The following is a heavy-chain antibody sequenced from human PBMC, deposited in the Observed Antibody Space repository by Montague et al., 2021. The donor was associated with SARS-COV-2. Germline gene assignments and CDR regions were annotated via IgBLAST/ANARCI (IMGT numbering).Heavy chain of an antibody. CDR2: IYHGGSP. V-gene: IGHV4-4*02. CDR3: TKETYGISILGQIYYYGMDV. CDR1: GGSISSPNW. D-gene: IGHD3-3*01. J-gene: IGHJ6*02. Sequence: SETLSLTCAVSGGSISSPNWRCCVRQSAGTGLVWFGIIYHGGSPVNNSSLTSRVIISADRTNNHSSMKLTAVIAADSAIYYCTKETYGISILGQIYYYGMDVWGQGATVFVSS.